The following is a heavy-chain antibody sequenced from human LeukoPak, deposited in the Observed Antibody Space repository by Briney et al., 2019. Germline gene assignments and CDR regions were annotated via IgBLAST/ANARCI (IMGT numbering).Heavy chain of an antibody. CDR2: IYPGDSDT. CDR1: GYSFTSYW. J-gene: IGHJ4*02. V-gene: IGHV5-51*01. Sequence: GESLKISCKGSGYSFTSYWIGWVRQMPGKGLEWMGIIYPGDSDTRYSPSFQGQVTISADKSISTAYLQWSSLKASATAMYYCARDKLFGSNYYGSGSYRQSFDYWGQGTLVTVSS. D-gene: IGHD3-10*01. CDR3: ARDKLFGSNYYGSGSYRQSFDY.